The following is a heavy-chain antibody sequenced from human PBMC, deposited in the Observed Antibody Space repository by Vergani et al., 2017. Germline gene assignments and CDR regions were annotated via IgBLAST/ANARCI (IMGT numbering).Heavy chain of an antibody. D-gene: IGHD2-2*01. J-gene: IGHJ5*02. CDR2: IIPIFGTA. CDR3: AMWGYCSSTSCYRGDLSFDP. Sequence: QVQLVQSGAEVKKPGSSVKVSCKASGGTFSSYAISWVRQAPGQGLEWMGGIIPIFGTANYAQKFQGRVTITADESTSTAYMELSSLRSEDTAVYYCAMWGYCSSTSCYRGDLSFDPWGQGTLVTVSS. V-gene: IGHV1-69*12. CDR1: GGTFSSYA.